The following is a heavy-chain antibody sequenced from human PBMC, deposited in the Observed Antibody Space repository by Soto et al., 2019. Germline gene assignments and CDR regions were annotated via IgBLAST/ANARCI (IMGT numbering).Heavy chain of an antibody. CDR3: VRDALPPPGEFRFDP. J-gene: IGHJ5*02. Sequence: QVNLVESGGGVVQPGTSLRLSCAASGFTFNTYSMHWVRQAPGKGLEWLAVISSSGGNEYYADSVKGLFTISRDTSRNILYLKMNSLRIEDTAVYYCVRDALPPPGEFRFDPWGQGTLVTVSS. CDR1: GFTFNTYS. CDR2: ISSSGGNE. D-gene: IGHD2-21*01. V-gene: IGHV3-30*14.